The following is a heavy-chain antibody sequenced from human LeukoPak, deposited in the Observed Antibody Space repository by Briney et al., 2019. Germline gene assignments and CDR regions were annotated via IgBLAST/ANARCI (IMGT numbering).Heavy chain of an antibody. Sequence: GGSLRLSCAASGFTFSSYAMSWVRQAPGKGLEWVSAISGSGGSTYYADSVKGRFTISRDNSKNTLYLLMNSLRAEDTAVYYCARWRLRYFDWLSPGAFDIWGQGTMVTVSS. CDR1: GFTFSSYA. V-gene: IGHV3-23*01. CDR2: ISGSGGST. D-gene: IGHD3-9*01. CDR3: ARWRLRYFDWLSPGAFDI. J-gene: IGHJ3*02.